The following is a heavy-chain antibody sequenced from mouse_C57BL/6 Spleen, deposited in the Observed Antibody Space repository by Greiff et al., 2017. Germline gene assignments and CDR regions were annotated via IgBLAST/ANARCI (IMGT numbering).Heavy chain of an antibody. CDR3: ARTITTVVEDAMDY. V-gene: IGHV1-54*01. CDR2: INPGSGGT. D-gene: IGHD1-1*01. Sequence: VQLQQSGAELVRPGTSVKVSCKASGYAFTNYLIEWVKQRPGQGLEWIGVINPGSGGTNYNEKFKGKATLTADKSSSTAYMQLSSLTSEDSAVYFCARTITTVVEDAMDYWGQGTSVTVSS. CDR1: GYAFTNYL. J-gene: IGHJ4*01.